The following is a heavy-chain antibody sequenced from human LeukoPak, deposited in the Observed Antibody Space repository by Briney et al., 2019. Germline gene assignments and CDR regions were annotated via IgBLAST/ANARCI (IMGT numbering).Heavy chain of an antibody. CDR2: IYYSGST. CDR1: GGSISSYY. J-gene: IGHJ4*02. D-gene: IGHD5-18*01. Sequence: NPSETLSLTCTVSGGSISSYYWSWIRQPPGKGLEWIGYIYYSGSTNYNPSLKSRVTISVDTSKNQFSLRLSSVTAADTAVYYRAREGYSYGYDYWGQGTLVTVSS. V-gene: IGHV4-59*01. CDR3: AREGYSYGYDY.